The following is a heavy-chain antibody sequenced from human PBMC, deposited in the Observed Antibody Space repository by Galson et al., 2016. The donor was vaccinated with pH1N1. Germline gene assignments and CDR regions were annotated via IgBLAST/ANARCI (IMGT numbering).Heavy chain of an antibody. D-gene: IGHD6-19*01. V-gene: IGHV2-70*17. J-gene: IGHJ3*02. CDR1: GFSLSGNVMS. Sequence: PALVKPTQTLTLTCPFSGFSLSGNVMSVSWIRQPPGKSLEWLARIDGDDGQFYSTSLQTRLTISKDTSKNQVVLTMTNMDPVDTATYYCARTKRRGGWAFDIWGQGTIITVSS. CDR3: ARTKRRGGWAFDI. CDR2: IDGDDGQ.